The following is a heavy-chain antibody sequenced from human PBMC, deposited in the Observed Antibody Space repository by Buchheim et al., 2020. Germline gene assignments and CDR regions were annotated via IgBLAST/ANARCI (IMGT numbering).Heavy chain of an antibody. CDR3: AKWGHDYGDYQYYYYYGMDV. Sequence: EVQLLESGGGLVQPGGSLRLSCAASGFTFSSYAMSWVRQAPGKGLEWVSAISGSGGSTYYADSVKGRFTISRDNSKNTLYLQMNSRRAEDTAVYYCAKWGHDYGDYQYYYYYGMDVWGQGTT. J-gene: IGHJ6*02. CDR1: GFTFSSYA. D-gene: IGHD4-17*01. CDR2: ISGSGGST. V-gene: IGHV3-23*01.